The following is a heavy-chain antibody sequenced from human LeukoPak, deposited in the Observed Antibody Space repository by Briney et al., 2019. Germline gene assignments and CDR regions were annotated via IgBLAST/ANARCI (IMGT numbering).Heavy chain of an antibody. Sequence: SVKVSCKASGGTFSSYAISWVQQAPGQGLEWMGGIIPIFGTANYAQKFQGRVTITADESTSTAYMELSSLRSEDTAVYYCARAGIRRGWYDNWFDPWGQGTLVTVSS. V-gene: IGHV1-69*13. CDR1: GGTFSSYA. CDR2: IIPIFGTA. CDR3: ARAGIRRGWYDNWFDP. J-gene: IGHJ5*02. D-gene: IGHD6-19*01.